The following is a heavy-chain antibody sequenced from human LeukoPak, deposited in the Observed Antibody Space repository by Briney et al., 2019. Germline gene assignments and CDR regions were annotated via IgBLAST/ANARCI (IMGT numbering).Heavy chain of an antibody. CDR1: GFTISSYE. J-gene: IGHJ4*02. D-gene: IGHD3-10*01. Sequence: GGSLRLSCAGSGFTISSYEMNWVRQAPGKGLEWVSYISSSGSTIYYADSVKGRFTISRDNAKNSLYLQMNSLRAEDTAVYYCARANYYGSNYFDDWGQGTLVTVSS. V-gene: IGHV3-48*03. CDR3: ARANYYGSNYFDD. CDR2: ISSSGSTI.